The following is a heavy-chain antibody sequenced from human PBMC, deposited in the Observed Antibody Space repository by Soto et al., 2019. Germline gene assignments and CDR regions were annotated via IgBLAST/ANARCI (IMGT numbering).Heavy chain of an antibody. Sequence: ASVKVSCKASGYSFTNNDVTWVRQATGQGLEWMGWMNPGSGDTGYAQKFQGRVTMTRDISIATAYMELSSLRSDDTAIYYCARMATFGSLNWFDPLGQAPLVTVSS. D-gene: IGHD3-16*01. J-gene: IGHJ5*02. CDR2: MNPGSGDT. CDR1: GYSFTNND. CDR3: ARMATFGSLNWFDP. V-gene: IGHV1-8*01.